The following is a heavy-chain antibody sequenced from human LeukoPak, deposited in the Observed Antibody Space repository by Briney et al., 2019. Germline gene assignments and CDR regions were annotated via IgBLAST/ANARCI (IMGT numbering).Heavy chain of an antibody. D-gene: IGHD3-3*01. CDR2: IYYSGST. CDR1: GGSISSSSYY. J-gene: IGHJ4*02. Sequence: SQTLSLTCTVSGGSISSSSYYWGWVRQPPGKGLEWIGSIYYSGSTYYNPSLKSRVTISVDTSKNQFSLKLSSVTAADTAVYYCARHVTRLYYDFWSGYLANDYWGQGTLVTVSS. V-gene: IGHV4-39*01. CDR3: ARHVTRLYYDFWSGYLANDY.